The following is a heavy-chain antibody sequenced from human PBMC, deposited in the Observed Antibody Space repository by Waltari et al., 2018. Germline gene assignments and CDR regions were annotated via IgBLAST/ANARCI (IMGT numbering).Heavy chain of an antibody. CDR1: DFSIRDEY. V-gene: IGHV3-11*06. D-gene: IGHD3-16*01. Sequence: QLVESGGGLVRPGGSLRLSCDAYDFSIRDEYISWIRQAPGRGLEWLSYISISSSYTNYTDSVKGRFTISRNNAKNLVYLEMNNLRPEDTAVYFCARDKGDAFWYFDLWGRGTLVSVSS. J-gene: IGHJ2*01. CDR2: ISISSSYT. CDR3: ARDKGDAFWYFDL.